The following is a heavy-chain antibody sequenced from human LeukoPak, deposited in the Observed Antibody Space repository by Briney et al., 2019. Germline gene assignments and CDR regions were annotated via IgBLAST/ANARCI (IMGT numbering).Heavy chain of an antibody. CDR3: ARDSPLGYCSGGNCYPY. CDR2: IIPIFGTA. V-gene: IGHV1-69*06. CDR1: GGTFSSYA. Sequence: ASVKVSCKASGGTFSSYAISWVRQAPGQGLEWMGGIIPIFGTANYAQKFQGRVTITADKSTSTAYMELSSLRSEDTAVYYCARDSPLGYCSGGNCYPYWGQGTLVTVSS. J-gene: IGHJ4*02. D-gene: IGHD2-15*01.